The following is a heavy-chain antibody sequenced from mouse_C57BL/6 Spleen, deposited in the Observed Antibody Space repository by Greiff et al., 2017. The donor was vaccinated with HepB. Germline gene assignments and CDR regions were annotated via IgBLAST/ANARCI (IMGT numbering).Heavy chain of an antibody. CDR1: GFTFSDYG. CDR2: ISSGSSTI. J-gene: IGHJ4*01. D-gene: IGHD1-1*01. CDR3: ARGVITKGAMDY. Sequence: DVKLVESGGGLVKPGGSLKLSCAASGFTFSDYGMHWVRQAPEKGLEWVAYISSGSSTIYYADTVKGRFTISRDNAKNTLFLQMTSLRSEDTAMYYCARGVITKGAMDYWGQGTSVTVSS. V-gene: IGHV5-17*01.